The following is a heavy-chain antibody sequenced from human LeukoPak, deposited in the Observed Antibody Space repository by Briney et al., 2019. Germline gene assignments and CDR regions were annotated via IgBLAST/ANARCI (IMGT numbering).Heavy chain of an antibody. V-gene: IGHV4-34*01. D-gene: IGHD5-24*01. J-gene: IGHJ1*01. CDR2: INHSGST. CDR1: GGSFSGYY. CDR3: ARGGERWLQLRYFQH. Sequence: SETLSLTCAVYGGSFSGYYWSWIRQPPGKGLEWIGEINHSGSTNYNPSLKSRVTISVDTSKNQFSLKLSSVTAANTAVYYCARGGERWLQLRYFQHWGQGTLVTVSS.